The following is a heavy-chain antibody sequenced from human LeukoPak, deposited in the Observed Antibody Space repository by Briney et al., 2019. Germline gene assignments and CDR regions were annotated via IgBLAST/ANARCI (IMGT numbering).Heavy chain of an antibody. CDR3: AMQVYCSGGSCFDY. Sequence: GGPLRLSCAASVFTFSSYAMSWVRQAPGKGLEWVSAISGSGGSTYYADSVKGRFTISRDNSKNTLYLQMNSLRAEDTAVYYCAMQVYCSGGSCFDYWGQGTLVTDSS. D-gene: IGHD2-15*01. J-gene: IGHJ4*02. CDR1: VFTFSSYA. V-gene: IGHV3-23*01. CDR2: ISGSGGST.